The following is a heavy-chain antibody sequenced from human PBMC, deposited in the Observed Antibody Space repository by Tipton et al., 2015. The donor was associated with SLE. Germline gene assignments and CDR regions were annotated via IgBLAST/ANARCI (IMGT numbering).Heavy chain of an antibody. CDR3: VRSSGYYIGF. V-gene: IGHV4-34*01. Sequence: TLSLTCAVYGGAFSGYYWTWIRQPPGKGLEWIGEINHSGNTNYSPSLKSRTIMSVDTSKNMFSLRLESLTAADTAIYYCVRSSGYYIGFWGQGTLITVSS. J-gene: IGHJ4*02. CDR2: INHSGNT. CDR1: GGAFSGYY. D-gene: IGHD3-3*01.